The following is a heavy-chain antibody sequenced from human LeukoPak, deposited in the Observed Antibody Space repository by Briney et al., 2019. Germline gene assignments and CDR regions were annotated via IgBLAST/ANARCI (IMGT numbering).Heavy chain of an antibody. V-gene: IGHV3-7*03. CDR2: IKPDGTTK. J-gene: IGHJ6*02. CDR3: ARRNAMDV. CDR1: GFTFSSYA. Sequence: PGGSLTLSCAASGFTFSSYAMSWVRQAPGKGLEWVANIKPDGTTKFYVDSVKGRFTISRDNALNSLYLQMNSLRAEDTAVYYCARRNAMDVWGQGTTVIVFS.